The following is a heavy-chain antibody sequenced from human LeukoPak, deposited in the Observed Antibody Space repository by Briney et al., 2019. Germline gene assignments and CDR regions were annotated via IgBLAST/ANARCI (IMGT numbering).Heavy chain of an antibody. CDR3: ARWGEYAFDI. Sequence: ASVKVSCKASGGTFTGYNMHWVRQPPAQGLEWVGWVNPNSGGTNYAQKFQGRVTMTRDTSISTAYMELSRLRSDDTAVYYCARWGEYAFDIWGQATMVTVSS. J-gene: IGHJ3*02. CDR1: GGTFTGYN. V-gene: IGHV1-2*02. CDR2: VNPNSGGT. D-gene: IGHD3-16*01.